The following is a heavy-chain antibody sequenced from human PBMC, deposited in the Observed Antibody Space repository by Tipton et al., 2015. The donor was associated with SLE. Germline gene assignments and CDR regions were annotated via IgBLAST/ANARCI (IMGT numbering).Heavy chain of an antibody. Sequence: LRLSCTVSGGSISSGSYYWSWIRQPAGKGLEWIGYIYTSGSTNYNPSLKSRVTISVDTSKNQFSLKLSSVTAADTAVYYCARDRRIAVATYWYFDLWGRGTLVTVSS. CDR2: IYTSGST. J-gene: IGHJ2*01. D-gene: IGHD6-19*01. CDR1: GGSISSGSYY. CDR3: ARDRRIAVATYWYFDL. V-gene: IGHV4-61*09.